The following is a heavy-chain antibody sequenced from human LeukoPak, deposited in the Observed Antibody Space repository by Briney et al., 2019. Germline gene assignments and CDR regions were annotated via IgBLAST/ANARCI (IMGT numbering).Heavy chain of an antibody. V-gene: IGHV3-7*01. CDR2: MNIDGSEK. CDR1: GFTFISYW. Sequence: PGGSLRPSCAASGFTFISYWMGWVRQAPGKRPEWVANMNIDGSEKYYADLVKGRFTISRDNARNSVYLQMNGLRVEDTAVYYCARDPVEWELLLDYWGQGTLVTVSS. D-gene: IGHD1-26*01. CDR3: ARDPVEWELLLDY. J-gene: IGHJ4*02.